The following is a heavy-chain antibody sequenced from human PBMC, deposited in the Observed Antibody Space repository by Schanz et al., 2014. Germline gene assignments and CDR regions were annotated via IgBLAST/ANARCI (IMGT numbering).Heavy chain of an antibody. D-gene: IGHD6-13*01. Sequence: QVQLVQSGAEVKKPGSSVKVSCKASGYTFTSYYIHWVRQATGQGLEWMGIINPSGGSTSYAQKFQGRVTMTRDTSTSTVYMELSSLRSEDTAVYYCARDGEAAAGCDYWGQGTLVTVSS. CDR3: ARDGEAAAGCDY. J-gene: IGHJ4*02. CDR2: INPSGGST. CDR1: GYTFTSYY. V-gene: IGHV1-46*03.